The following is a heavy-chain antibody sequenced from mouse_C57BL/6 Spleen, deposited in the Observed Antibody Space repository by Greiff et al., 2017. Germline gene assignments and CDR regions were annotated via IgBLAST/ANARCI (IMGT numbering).Heavy chain of an antibody. J-gene: IGHJ2*01. CDR3: ARSYYGSSDYFDY. CDR2: IDPEDGET. Sequence: VQLQQSGAELVKPGASVKLSCTASGFNIKDYYMHWVKQRTEQGLEWIGRIDPEDGETKYAPKFKGKATITADTSSNTAYLQLSSLTSEDAAVYYGARSYYGSSDYFDYWGQGTTLTVSS. V-gene: IGHV14-2*01. D-gene: IGHD1-1*01. CDR1: GFNIKDYY.